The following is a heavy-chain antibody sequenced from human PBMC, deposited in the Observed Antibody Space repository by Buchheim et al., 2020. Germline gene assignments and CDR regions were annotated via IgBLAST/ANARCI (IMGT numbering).Heavy chain of an antibody. CDR2: ISYDGSNK. CDR3: AKDESSAIWANWFDP. D-gene: IGHD6-25*01. CDR1: GFTFSSYG. J-gene: IGHJ5*02. V-gene: IGHV3-30*18. Sequence: QVQLVESGGGVVQPGRSLRLSCAASGFTFSSYGMHWVRQAPGKGLEWVAVISYDGSNKYYADSVKGRFTISRDNSKNTLYLQMNSLRAEDTAVYYCAKDESSAIWANWFDPWGQGTL.